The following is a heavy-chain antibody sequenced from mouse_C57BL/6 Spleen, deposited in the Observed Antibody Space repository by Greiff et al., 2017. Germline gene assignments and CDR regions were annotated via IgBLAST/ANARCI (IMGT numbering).Heavy chain of an antibody. Sequence: EVHLVESGEGLVKPGGSLKLSCAASGFTFSSYAMSWVRQTPEKRLEWVAYISSGGDYIYYADTVKGRFTISRDNARNTLYLQMSSLKSEDTAMYYCTAVVAYYYAMGYGGQGTSVTVSS. D-gene: IGHD1-1*01. CDR3: TAVVAYYYAMGY. J-gene: IGHJ4*01. CDR2: ISSGGDYI. CDR1: GFTFSSYA. V-gene: IGHV5-9-1*02.